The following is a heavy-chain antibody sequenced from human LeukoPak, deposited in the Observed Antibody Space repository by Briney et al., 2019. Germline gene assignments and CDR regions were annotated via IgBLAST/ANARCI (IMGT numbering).Heavy chain of an antibody. J-gene: IGHJ4*02. V-gene: IGHV1-2*02. Sequence: ASVKVTCTASASTFTCYYLDWERLRHAQGLELMGWINTNNGGTKYAQKFQGRVTMTRDTSISTAYMELSRLRSDDTAVYYCARVALDCSGGSCYFTYFDYWGQGTLVTVSS. CDR2: INTNNGGT. CDR3: ARVALDCSGGSCYFTYFDY. D-gene: IGHD2-15*01. CDR1: ASTFTCYY.